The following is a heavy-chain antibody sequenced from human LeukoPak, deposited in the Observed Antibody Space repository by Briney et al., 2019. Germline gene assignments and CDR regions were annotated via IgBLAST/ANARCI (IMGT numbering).Heavy chain of an antibody. D-gene: IGHD3-22*01. Sequence: GGSLRLSCAASGFTFSDYYMTWIRQAPGKGLEWISYISSGGRTMYYTDSVKGRFTISRDNAKNSLYLQMNSLRAEDTAVYYCARDLADYDSSGYYYSYYFDYWGQGTLVTVSS. CDR3: ARDLADYDSSGYYYSYYFDY. CDR2: ISSGGRTM. J-gene: IGHJ4*02. CDR1: GFTFSDYY. V-gene: IGHV3-11*04.